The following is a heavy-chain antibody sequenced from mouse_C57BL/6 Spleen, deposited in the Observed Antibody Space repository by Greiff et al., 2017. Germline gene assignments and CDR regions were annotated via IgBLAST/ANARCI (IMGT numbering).Heavy chain of an antibody. V-gene: IGHV3-6*01. Sequence: EVKLMESGPGLVKPSQSLSLTCSVTGYSITSGYYWNWIRQFPGNKLEWMGYISYDGSNNYNPSLKNRISITRDTSKNQFFLKLNSVTTEDTATYYCAQLGRSAMDYWGQGTSGTVSS. CDR1: GYSITSGYY. D-gene: IGHD4-1*02. CDR2: ISYDGSN. J-gene: IGHJ4*01. CDR3: AQLGRSAMDY.